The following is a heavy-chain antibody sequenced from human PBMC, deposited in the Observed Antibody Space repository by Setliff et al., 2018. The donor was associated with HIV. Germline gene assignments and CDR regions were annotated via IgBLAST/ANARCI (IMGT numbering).Heavy chain of an antibody. V-gene: IGHV4-59*11. Sequence: PSETLSLTCTVSGGSISSHYWSWIRQAPGKGLEWIASIYYNGITNYNPSLKSRVIISVDTSKNQFSLKLSSVTAADTAVYYCARAGYHGSISYWEYFHYWGQGTLVTVS. D-gene: IGHD3-22*01. CDR3: ARAGYHGSISYWEYFHY. CDR1: GGSISSHY. CDR2: IYYNGIT. J-gene: IGHJ1*01.